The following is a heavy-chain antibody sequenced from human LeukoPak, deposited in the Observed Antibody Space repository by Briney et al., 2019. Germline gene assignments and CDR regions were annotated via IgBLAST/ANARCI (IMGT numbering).Heavy chain of an antibody. CDR3: ARGWIATTGTDY. D-gene: IGHD1-1*01. CDR2: INPNSGGT. CDR1: GYTFIEYY. Sequence: ASVKVSCKASGYTFIEYYLHWVRQAPGQGLEWLGWINPNSGGTNYAQKFQGRVTMTRDTSISTAYVELSRLRSDDTAVYYCARGWIATTGTDYWGQGTLVTVSS. J-gene: IGHJ4*02. V-gene: IGHV1-2*02.